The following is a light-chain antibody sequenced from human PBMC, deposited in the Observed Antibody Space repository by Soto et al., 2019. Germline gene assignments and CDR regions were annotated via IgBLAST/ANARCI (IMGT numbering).Light chain of an antibody. Sequence: QSVLTQPPSVSGAPGQRITISCTGSSSNIGAGYDVHWYQHLPGTAPKLLIYGNTNRPSGVPDRFSASKSGTSASLAITGLQAEDEADYYCQSYDTSLRGWLFGGGTKLTVL. CDR2: GNT. J-gene: IGLJ3*02. V-gene: IGLV1-40*01. CDR1: SSNIGAGYD. CDR3: QSYDTSLRGWL.